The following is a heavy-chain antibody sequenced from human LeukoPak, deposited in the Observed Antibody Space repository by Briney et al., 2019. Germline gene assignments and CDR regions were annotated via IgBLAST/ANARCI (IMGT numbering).Heavy chain of an antibody. CDR1: GYTFTSYD. Sequence: ASVKVSCKASGYTFTSYDINWVRQATGQGLEWMGWMNPNSGNTGYAQKFQGRVTMTEDTSTDIAYMEMSSLRSEDTAVYYCATDLSGYSNGYALDYWGQGTLVTVSS. CDR2: MNPNSGNT. CDR3: ATDLSGYSNGYALDY. V-gene: IGHV1-8*01. D-gene: IGHD5-18*01. J-gene: IGHJ4*02.